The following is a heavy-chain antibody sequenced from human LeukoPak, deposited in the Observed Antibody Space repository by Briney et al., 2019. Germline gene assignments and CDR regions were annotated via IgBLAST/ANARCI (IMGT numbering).Heavy chain of an antibody. D-gene: IGHD3-22*01. CDR2: IWYDGSNK. Sequence: GGSLRLSCAASGLTFSSYGMHWVRQAPGKGLEWVAVIWYDGSNKYYADSVKGRFTISRDNSKNTLYLQMNSLRAEDTAVYYCAKSMGPYMIDYYFDYWGQGTLVTVSS. CDR3: AKSMGPYMIDYYFDY. CDR1: GLTFSSYG. V-gene: IGHV3-33*06. J-gene: IGHJ4*02.